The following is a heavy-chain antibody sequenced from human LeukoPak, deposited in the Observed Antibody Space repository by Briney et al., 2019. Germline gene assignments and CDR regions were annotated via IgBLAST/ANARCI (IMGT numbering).Heavy chain of an antibody. CDR1: GGSISSTSYY. CDR2: IYHTGTT. D-gene: IGHD2-15*01. Sequence: SETLSLTCDVPGGSISSTSYYWGWIRQPPGKGLEWIGSIYHTGTTYYSPSLKSRVTISVHTSKNQFSLKLSSVTAADTAVYYCARQECNGGSCYSRAIWFDPWGQGTLVTVSS. V-gene: IGHV4-39*01. CDR3: ARQECNGGSCYSRAIWFDP. J-gene: IGHJ5*02.